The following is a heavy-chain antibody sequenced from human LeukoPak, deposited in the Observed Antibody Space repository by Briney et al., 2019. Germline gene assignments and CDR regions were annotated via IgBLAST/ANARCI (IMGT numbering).Heavy chain of an antibody. CDR2: IIPIFGTT. V-gene: IGHV1-69*13. J-gene: IGHJ5*02. CDR1: GGTFSSYA. D-gene: IGHD6-13*01. Sequence: ASVKVSCKASGGTFSSYAISWARQAPGQGLEWMGEIIPIFGTTSYAQKFQGRVTITPDESTSTAYMELSSLRSEDTAVYYCAREPGYSSSRWYNWFDPWGQGTLVTVSS. CDR3: AREPGYSSSRWYNWFDP.